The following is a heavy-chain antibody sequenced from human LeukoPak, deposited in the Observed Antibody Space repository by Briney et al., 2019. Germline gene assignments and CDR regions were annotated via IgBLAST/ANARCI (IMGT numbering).Heavy chain of an antibody. CDR3: VREAGYDH. J-gene: IGHJ4*02. CDR2: ISSSGTYT. Sequence: GGSLRLSCAASGFTFSDYYMNWIRQAPGKGLEWLSYISSSGTYTHYADSVKGRFTISRDNARNSLYLQMNSLRAEDTSVYYCVREAGYDHWGQGTLVTVSS. CDR1: GFTFSDYY. D-gene: IGHD3-10*01. V-gene: IGHV3-11*05.